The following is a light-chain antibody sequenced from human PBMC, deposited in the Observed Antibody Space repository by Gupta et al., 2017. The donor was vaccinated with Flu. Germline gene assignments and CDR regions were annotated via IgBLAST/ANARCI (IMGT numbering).Light chain of an antibody. CDR2: KDS. V-gene: IGLV3-1*01. CDR1: KLGDKF. J-gene: IGLJ2*01. Sequence: SPGQTATLPCSGEKLGDKFTSWDQQRAGQSPVLVMYKDSKRPSGVPERFSGSNSGNTATLTISGTQAMDEADYYCQAWDSSTVIFGGGTKLTVL. CDR3: QAWDSSTVI.